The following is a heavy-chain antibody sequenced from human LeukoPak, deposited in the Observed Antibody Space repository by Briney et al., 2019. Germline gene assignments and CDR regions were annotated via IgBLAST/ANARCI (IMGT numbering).Heavy chain of an antibody. Sequence: GGSLRLSCAASGFTFSSYWMSWVRQAPGKGLEWVANINQDGSEKYYVDSVKGRFTISRDNAKNSLYLQMNSLRAEDTAVYYCARETIVGAFDYWDQGTLVTVS. J-gene: IGHJ4*02. CDR1: GFTFSSYW. CDR3: ARETIVGAFDY. CDR2: INQDGSEK. V-gene: IGHV3-7*01. D-gene: IGHD1-26*01.